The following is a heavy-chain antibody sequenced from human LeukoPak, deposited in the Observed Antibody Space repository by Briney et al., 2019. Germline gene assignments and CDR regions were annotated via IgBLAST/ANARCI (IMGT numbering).Heavy chain of an antibody. D-gene: IGHD5-18*01. Sequence: GGSRRLAWAAAGFTVSSNYMSWVRQAPGKGLEWVSVIYSGGTTYYADSVKGRFTISRDNSKNTLHLQMNSLRAEDTAVYYCARDQYSYAHAAHWGQGTLVTVSS. CDR1: GFTVSSNY. V-gene: IGHV3-66*01. CDR3: ARDQYSYAHAAH. CDR2: IYSGGTT. J-gene: IGHJ4*02.